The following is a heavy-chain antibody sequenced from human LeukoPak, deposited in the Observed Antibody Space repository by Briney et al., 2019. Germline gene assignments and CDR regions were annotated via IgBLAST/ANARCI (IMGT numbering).Heavy chain of an antibody. CDR3: ATLNTVTTAADY. V-gene: IGHV1-8*01. CDR2: MNPNSGNT. Sequence: ASVKVSCKASGYTFTSYDINWVRQATGQGLEWMGWMNPNSGNTGYAQKFQGRVTMTRNTSISTAYMELSSLRSEDTAVYYCATLNTVTTAADYWGQGTLVTVSS. CDR1: GYTFTSYD. J-gene: IGHJ4*02. D-gene: IGHD4-17*01.